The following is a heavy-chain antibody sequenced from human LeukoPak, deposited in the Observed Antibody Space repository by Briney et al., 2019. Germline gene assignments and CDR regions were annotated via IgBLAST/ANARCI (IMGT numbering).Heavy chain of an antibody. CDR3: ARRSQWGDFDY. Sequence: ASETLSLTCTVSGASIRSNYWSWIRQPPGKGLEWIGYIYYSGSTNYNPSLKSRVTISIHTSRKQFSLKLSSVTAADTAVYYCARRSQWGDFDYWGQGTLVTVSS. V-gene: IGHV4-59*12. CDR2: IYYSGST. CDR1: GASIRSNY. D-gene: IGHD3-16*01. J-gene: IGHJ4*02.